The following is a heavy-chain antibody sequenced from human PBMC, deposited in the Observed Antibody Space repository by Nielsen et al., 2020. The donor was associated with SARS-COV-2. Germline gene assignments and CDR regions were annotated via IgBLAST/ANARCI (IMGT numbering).Heavy chain of an antibody. J-gene: IGHJ6*03. Sequence: GESLKISCAASGFTFSSYWMHWVRQAPGKGLVWVSRINSDGSSTSYADSVKGRFTISRDNAKNTLYLQMNSLRAEDTAVYYCAKDLADSWSDDYSAYYNMDVWGKGTTVTVSS. CDR3: AKDLADSWSDDYSAYYNMDV. CDR2: INSDGSST. D-gene: IGHD3-3*01. CDR1: GFTFSSYW. V-gene: IGHV3-74*01.